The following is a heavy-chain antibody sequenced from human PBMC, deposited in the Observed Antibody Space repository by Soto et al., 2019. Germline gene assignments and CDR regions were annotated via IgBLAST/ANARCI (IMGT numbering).Heavy chain of an antibody. J-gene: IGHJ6*02. CDR3: ARGPVYDGMDV. D-gene: IGHD4-4*01. V-gene: IGHV4-61*01. CDR1: GGSVSSGSYY. Sequence: QVQLQESGPGLVKPSETLSLTCTVSGGSVSSGSYYWSWIRQPPGKGLEWIGYIYYSGSTNYNPYLKSRVTIAVDTSKNQFSLKLSSVTAADTAVYDCARGPVYDGMDVWGQGTTVTVS. CDR2: IYYSGST.